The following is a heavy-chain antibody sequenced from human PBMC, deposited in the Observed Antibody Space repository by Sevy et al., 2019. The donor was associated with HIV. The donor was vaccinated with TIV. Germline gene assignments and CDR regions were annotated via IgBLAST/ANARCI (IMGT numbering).Heavy chain of an antibody. D-gene: IGHD3-22*01. V-gene: IGHV3-23*01. CDR1: GFTFRTYA. J-gene: IGHJ6*02. CDR2: ISGSGGDT. CDR3: AKDAYYYDGSGYSMSEWYYGMDV. Sequence: GGSLRLSCAASGFTFRTYAMSWVRQAPGKGLEWVSDISGSGGDTYYADSVKGRFTISRDNSKNTLYRQMSSLRAEETAVYYCAKDAYYYDGSGYSMSEWYYGMDVWGQGTTVTVSS.